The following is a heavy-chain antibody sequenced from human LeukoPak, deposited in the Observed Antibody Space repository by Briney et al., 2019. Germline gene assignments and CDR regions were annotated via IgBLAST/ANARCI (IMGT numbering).Heavy chain of an antibody. CDR2: INPNSGGT. CDR1: GYTFTGYY. CDR3: ATATIPAAKPFDY. V-gene: IGHV1-2*02. D-gene: IGHD2-2*01. J-gene: IGHJ4*02. Sequence: ASVKVSCKASGYTFTGYYMHWVRQAPGQGLEWMGWINPNSGGTNYAQKFQGRVTMTRDTSISTAYMELSRLRSDDTAVYYCATATIPAAKPFDYWGQGTLVTVSS.